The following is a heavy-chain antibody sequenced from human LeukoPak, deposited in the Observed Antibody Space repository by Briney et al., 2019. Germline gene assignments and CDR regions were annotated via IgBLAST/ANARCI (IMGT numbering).Heavy chain of an antibody. Sequence: PSETLSLTCIVSGGSISSYFWSWIRQPPGKGLEWIGDIFYSGSTDYSPSLKSRVTISVDTSRNQFSLKLTSVTAADAAVYYCAKSAKRLAPDAFDIWGQGTMVTVSS. J-gene: IGHJ3*02. V-gene: IGHV4-59*01. CDR2: IFYSGST. CDR1: GGSISSYF. CDR3: AKSAKRLAPDAFDI.